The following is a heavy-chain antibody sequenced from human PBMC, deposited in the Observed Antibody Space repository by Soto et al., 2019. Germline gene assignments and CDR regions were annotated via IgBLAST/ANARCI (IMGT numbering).Heavy chain of an antibody. V-gene: IGHV1-18*01. Sequence: GASVKVSSKASGYTFTSYGISWVRQAPGQGLEWMGWISAYNGNTNYAQKLQGRVTMTTDTSTSTAYMELRSLRSDDTAVYYCAARATVTGDHQFDYWGQGTLVTVSS. CDR2: ISAYNGNT. CDR3: AARATVTGDHQFDY. D-gene: IGHD4-4*01. CDR1: GYTFTSYG. J-gene: IGHJ4*02.